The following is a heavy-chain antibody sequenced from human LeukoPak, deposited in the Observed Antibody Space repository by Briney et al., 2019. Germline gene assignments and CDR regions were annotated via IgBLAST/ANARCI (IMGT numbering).Heavy chain of an antibody. Sequence: GRSLRLSCAASGFSFSSYEMNWVRQAPGKGLEWVSYISSSGNTIYYADSVKGRFTISRDNSKNTLYLQMNSLRVEDTAVYYCAKSRIGAAARDIDYWGQGSLVTVSS. CDR2: ISSSGNTI. CDR1: GFSFSSYE. J-gene: IGHJ4*02. D-gene: IGHD6-13*01. V-gene: IGHV3-48*03. CDR3: AKSRIGAAARDIDY.